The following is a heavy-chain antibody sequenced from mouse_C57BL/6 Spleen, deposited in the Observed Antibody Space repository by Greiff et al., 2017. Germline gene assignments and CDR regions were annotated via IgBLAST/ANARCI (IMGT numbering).Heavy chain of an antibody. J-gene: IGHJ2*01. CDR1: GYSFTGYY. Sequence: EVQLVESGPELVKPGASVKISCKASGYSFTGYYMNWVKQSPEKSLEWIGEINPSTGGTTYNQKFKAKATLTVDKSSSTAYMQLKSLTSEDSAVYYCAGTFDYWGQGTTLTVSS. CDR2: INPSTGGT. CDR3: AGTFDY. D-gene: IGHD4-1*01. V-gene: IGHV1-42*01.